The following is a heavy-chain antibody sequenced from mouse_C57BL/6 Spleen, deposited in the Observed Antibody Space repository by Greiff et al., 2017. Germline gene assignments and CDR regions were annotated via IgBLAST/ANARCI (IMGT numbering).Heavy chain of an antibody. J-gene: IGHJ4*01. CDR1: GYTFTSYW. Sequence: QVQLQQPGAELVKPGASVKVSCKASGYTFTSYWMHWVKQRPGQGLEWIGRIHPSDSDTNYNQKFKGKATLTVDKSSSTAYMQLSSLTSEDSAVYYCAIERGYYGSSFYAMDYWGQGTSVTVSS. V-gene: IGHV1-74*01. CDR2: IHPSDSDT. CDR3: AIERGYYGSSFYAMDY. D-gene: IGHD1-1*01.